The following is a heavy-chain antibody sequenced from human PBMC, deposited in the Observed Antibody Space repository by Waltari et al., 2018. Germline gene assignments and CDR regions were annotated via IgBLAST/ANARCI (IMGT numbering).Heavy chain of an antibody. CDR2: IYYSGRT. CDR3: ARGSVAAARNYYYGMDV. CDR1: GGSISSPY. Sequence: QVQLQESGPGLVKPSETLSLTCTVSGGSISSPYWSWIRQPPGKGLEWIGYIYYSGRTNYNPSLKSRVTISVDTSKNQFSLKLSSVTAADTAVYYCARGSVAAARNYYYGMDVWGQGTTVTVSS. V-gene: IGHV4-59*11. D-gene: IGHD6-13*01. J-gene: IGHJ6*02.